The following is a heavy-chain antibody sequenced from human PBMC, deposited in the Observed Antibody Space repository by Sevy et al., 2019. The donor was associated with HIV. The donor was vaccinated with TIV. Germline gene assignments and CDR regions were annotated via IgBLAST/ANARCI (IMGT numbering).Heavy chain of an antibody. J-gene: IGHJ6*02. D-gene: IGHD5-18*01. V-gene: IGHV3-30*18. CDR2: ISYDGSNK. CDR1: GFTFSSYG. CDR3: AKARGYSYGFFASAGDMDV. Sequence: GGSLRLSCAASGFTFSSYGMHWVRQAPGKGLEWVAVISYDGSNKYYADSVKGRFTISRDNSKNTLYLQMNSLRAEDTAVYYWAKARGYSYGFFASAGDMDVWGQGTTVTVSS.